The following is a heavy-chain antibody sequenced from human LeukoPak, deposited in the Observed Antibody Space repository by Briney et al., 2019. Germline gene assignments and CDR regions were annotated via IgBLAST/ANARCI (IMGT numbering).Heavy chain of an antibody. V-gene: IGHV3-9*03. D-gene: IGHD3-22*01. CDR2: ISWNSGSI. CDR3: AKGEYYYDSSCYYYKGDAFDI. CDR1: GFTFDDYA. Sequence: PGGSLRLSCAASGFTFDDYAMHWVRQAPGKGVEGVSGISWNSGSIDYADSVKGRFTISRDNAKNSLYLQMDSLRAEDMALYYCAKGEYYYDSSCYYYKGDAFDIWGQGTMVTVSS. J-gene: IGHJ3*02.